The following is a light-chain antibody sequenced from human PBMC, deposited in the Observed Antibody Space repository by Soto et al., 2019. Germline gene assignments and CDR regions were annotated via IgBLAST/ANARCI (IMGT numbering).Light chain of an antibody. CDR3: QHYSNWPPWT. Sequence: IVMTQSPATLSGSPGERATLSCRASQSINNNLAWYQQKPGQAPRLLIYRASTRAAGIPVRFSGSGSGTDFTLTISIVQSEDFAVYYCQHYSNWPPWTFGQGTKVEIK. J-gene: IGKJ1*01. CDR2: RAS. CDR1: QSINNN. V-gene: IGKV3-15*01.